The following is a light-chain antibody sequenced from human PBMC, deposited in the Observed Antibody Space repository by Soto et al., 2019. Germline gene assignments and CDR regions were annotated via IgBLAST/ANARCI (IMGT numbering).Light chain of an antibody. J-gene: IGKJ2*01. CDR1: QSLLHSNGYNY. CDR2: LGS. V-gene: IGKV2-28*01. Sequence: DIVMTQSPLSLPVTPGEPASISCRSSQSLLHSNGYNYLDWYLRKPGQSPQLLIYLGSNRASGVPDRFSGSGSGTDFTLKISRVEAEDVGVYYCMQALQTPPHTFGQGTKLEIK. CDR3: MQALQTPPHT.